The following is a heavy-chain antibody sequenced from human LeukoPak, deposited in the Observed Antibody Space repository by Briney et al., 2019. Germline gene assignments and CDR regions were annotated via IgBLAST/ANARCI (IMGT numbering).Heavy chain of an antibody. CDR1: GGTFSSYA. V-gene: IGHV1-8*02. J-gene: IGHJ4*02. Sequence: ASVKVSCKASGGTFSSYAISWVRQAPGQGLEWMGWMNPNSGNTGYAQKFQGRVTMTRNASISTAYMELSSLRSEDTAVYYCARARYSGYDSDYWGQGTLVTVSS. CDR2: MNPNSGNT. CDR3: ARARYSGYDSDY. D-gene: IGHD5-12*01.